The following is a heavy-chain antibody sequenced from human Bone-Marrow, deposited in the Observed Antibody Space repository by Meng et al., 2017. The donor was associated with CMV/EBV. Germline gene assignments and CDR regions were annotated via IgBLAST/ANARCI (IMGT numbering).Heavy chain of an antibody. V-gene: IGHV1-69*10. CDR3: ARVGYCSSTSCPNDY. J-gene: IGHJ4*02. CDR2: IIPILGIA. D-gene: IGHD2-2*01. CDR1: GGTFSSYA. Sequence: SVKVSCKASGGTFSSYAISWVRQAPGQGLEWMGGIIPILGIANYAQKFQGRVTITADKSTSTAYMELSSLRSEDTAVYYCARVGYCSSTSCPNDYCGQRTLVTVSS.